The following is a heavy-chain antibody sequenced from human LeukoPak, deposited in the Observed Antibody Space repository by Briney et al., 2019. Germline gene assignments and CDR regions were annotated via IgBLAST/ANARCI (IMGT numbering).Heavy chain of an antibody. CDR3: AGGRDAPDY. J-gene: IGHJ4*02. CDR2: INLSGGST. D-gene: IGHD5-24*01. Sequence: ASVKVSCKASGYTFTTYSMHWVRQAPGQGLEWMAIINLSGGSTDYAQKFQGRVTMTRDTSTSTVYMELSSLRSEDTAVYYCAGGRDAPDYWGQGTLVTVSS. CDR1: GYTFTTYS. V-gene: IGHV1-46*01.